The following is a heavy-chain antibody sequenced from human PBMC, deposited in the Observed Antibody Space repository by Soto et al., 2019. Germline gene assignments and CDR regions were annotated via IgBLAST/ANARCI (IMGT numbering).Heavy chain of an antibody. V-gene: IGHV3-15*07. Sequence: GGSLRLSCAASGFTFSNAWMNWVRQAPGKGLEWVGRIKSKTDGGTTDYAAPMKGRFTISRDDSKNTLYLQMNSLKTEDTAVYYCTKREVKVPAATCFDCWGQGTLVTVSS. CDR3: TKREVKVPAATCFDC. D-gene: IGHD2-2*01. CDR2: IKSKTDGGTT. J-gene: IGHJ4*02. CDR1: GFTFSNAW.